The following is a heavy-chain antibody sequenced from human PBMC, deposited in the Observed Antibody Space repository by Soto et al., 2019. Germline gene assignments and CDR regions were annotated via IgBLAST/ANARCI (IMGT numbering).Heavy chain of an antibody. CDR2: ISYDGSNK. CDR3: ARDPLITMIVVVTWFDY. V-gene: IGHV3-30-3*01. J-gene: IGHJ4*02. D-gene: IGHD3-22*01. CDR1: GFTFSSYA. Sequence: HPVGSLRLSCAASGFTFSSYAMHWVRQAPGKGLEWVAVISYDGSNKYYADSVKGRFTISRDNSKNTLYLQMNSLRAEDTAVYYCARDPLITMIVVVTWFDYWGQGTLVTVSS.